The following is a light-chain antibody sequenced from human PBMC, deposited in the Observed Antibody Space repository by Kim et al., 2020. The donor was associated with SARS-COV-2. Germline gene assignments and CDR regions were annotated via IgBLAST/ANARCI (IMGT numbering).Light chain of an antibody. CDR1: RRGSSY. Sequence: FAPGERATLSCRAGRRGSSYLAWYHQKPGQAPRLLIYDASHRGTGTLARFRGSGSGTDFTLTISSLGPEDFAVYYCQQRSNWPRTFGQGTKVDIK. V-gene: IGKV3-11*01. J-gene: IGKJ1*01. CDR2: DAS. CDR3: QQRSNWPRT.